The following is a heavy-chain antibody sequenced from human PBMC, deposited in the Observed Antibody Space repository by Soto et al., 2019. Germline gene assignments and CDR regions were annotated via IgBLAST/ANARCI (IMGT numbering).Heavy chain of an antibody. V-gene: IGHV4-59*08. CDR2: IYYSGST. CDR1: GGSISSYY. CDR3: ATTSSGWHRY. D-gene: IGHD6-19*01. J-gene: IGHJ4*02. Sequence: QVQLQESGPGLVKPSETLSLTCTVSGGSISSYYWSWIRQPPGKGLEWIGYIYYSGSTNYNPSLKSRVTISVDTSKNQFSLKLSSVTAADTAVYYCATTSSGWHRYWGQGTLVTVSS.